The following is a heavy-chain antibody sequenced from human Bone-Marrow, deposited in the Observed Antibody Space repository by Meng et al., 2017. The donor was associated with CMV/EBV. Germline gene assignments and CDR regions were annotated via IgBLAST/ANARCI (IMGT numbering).Heavy chain of an antibody. J-gene: IGHJ4*02. D-gene: IGHD6-13*01. CDR1: GGSISSYY. CDR3: ARRGVIGSSWYHY. CDR2: IYYSGST. V-gene: IGHV4-59*12. Sequence: SETLSLTCTVSGGSISSYYWSWIRQPPGKGLEWIGYIYYSGSTNYNPSLKSRVTISVDTSKNQFSLKLSSVTAADTAVYYCARRGVIGSSWYHYWGQGTLVTVSS.